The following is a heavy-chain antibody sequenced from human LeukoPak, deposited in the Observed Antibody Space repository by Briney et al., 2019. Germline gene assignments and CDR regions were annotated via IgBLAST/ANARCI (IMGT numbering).Heavy chain of an antibody. J-gene: IGHJ6*03. V-gene: IGHV4-4*02. Sequence: SETLSLTCAVSGGSISSSNWWSWVRQPPGKGLEWIGEIYHSGSTNYNPSLKSRVTISVDKSKSQFSLKLGSVTAADTAVYYCARGIALYYYYYMDVWGKGTTVTVSS. CDR1: GGSISSSNW. D-gene: IGHD6-13*01. CDR2: IYHSGST. CDR3: ARGIALYYYYYMDV.